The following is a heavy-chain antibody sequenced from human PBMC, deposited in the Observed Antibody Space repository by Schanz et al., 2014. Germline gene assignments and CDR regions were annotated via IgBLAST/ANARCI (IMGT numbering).Heavy chain of an antibody. D-gene: IGHD3-3*01. V-gene: IGHV4-59*01. CDR1: GGSISSYY. CDR2: ITYSGGT. J-gene: IGHJ6*03. CDR3: AKDHITSIERGSHYYMDV. Sequence: QVQLQESGPGLVRPSETLSLTCTVSGGSISSYYWSWIRQSPGKGPEWIGYITYSGGTNHNASLKSRVTISVDTAKNQFSLKVTSVTAADTAIYYCAKDHITSIERGSHYYMDVWGKGTTVTVSS.